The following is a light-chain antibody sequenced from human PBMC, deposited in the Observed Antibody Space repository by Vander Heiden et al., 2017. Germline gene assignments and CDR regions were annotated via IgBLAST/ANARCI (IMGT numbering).Light chain of an antibody. J-gene: IGKJ1*01. CDR2: AAS. CDR1: ESIARY. V-gene: IGKV1-39*01. CDR3: QHSYIIPWT. Sequence: DIQMTQSPSSLSASVGDRVTITCRASESIARYLSWYQQKSGKAPNLLIYAASTLHTGVPSRVSGSGSGTDFTLTINGLQAEDFATYFCQHSYIIPWTFGQGTRVEIK.